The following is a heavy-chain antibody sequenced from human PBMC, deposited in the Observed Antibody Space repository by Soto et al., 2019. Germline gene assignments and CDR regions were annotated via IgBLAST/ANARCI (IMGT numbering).Heavy chain of an antibody. D-gene: IGHD3-22*01. Sequence: SETLSLTCTVSGGSISSGDYYWSWIRQPPGKGLEWIGYIYYTGSAYYNPSLKSRVSISVDTSKNQFSLNLSSVTVADTAVYYCANYYDSSGGYWYFDRWGRGTLDTVSS. V-gene: IGHV4-30-4*01. CDR3: ANYYDSSGGYWYFDR. J-gene: IGHJ2*01. CDR1: GGSISSGDYY. CDR2: IYYTGSA.